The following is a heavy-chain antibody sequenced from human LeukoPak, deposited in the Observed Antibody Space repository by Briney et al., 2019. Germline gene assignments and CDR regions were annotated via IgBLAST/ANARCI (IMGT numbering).Heavy chain of an antibody. CDR2: TYYRSKWHN. J-gene: IGHJ4*02. V-gene: IGHV6-1*01. CDR3: ARLVPPGGGDCTGSNCHTVYYFDY. D-gene: IGHD2-15*01. CDR1: GDSVSNNNAA. Sequence: HSQTLSLTCAISGDSVSNNNAAWNWIRQSPSRGLEWLGRTYYRSKWHNDYALSVKSRITINADTSKNQFSLMLTSVTAADTAVYYCARLVPPGGGDCTGSNCHTVYYFDYWGQGTLVTVSS.